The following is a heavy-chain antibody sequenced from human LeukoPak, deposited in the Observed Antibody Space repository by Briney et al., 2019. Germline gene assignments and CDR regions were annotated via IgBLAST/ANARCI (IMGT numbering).Heavy chain of an antibody. J-gene: IGHJ4*02. CDR3: ARGAAAGSYYFDY. D-gene: IGHD6-13*01. V-gene: IGHV3-21*01. CDR1: GFTFSSYS. Sequence: PGGSLRLSCAASGFTFSSYSMNWVRQAPGKGLEWVSSISSSSSYIYYADSVKGRFTISRDNAKNSLYLQMNSLRAEDTAVYYCARGAAAGSYYFDYWGQGTLVTVSS. CDR2: ISSSSSYI.